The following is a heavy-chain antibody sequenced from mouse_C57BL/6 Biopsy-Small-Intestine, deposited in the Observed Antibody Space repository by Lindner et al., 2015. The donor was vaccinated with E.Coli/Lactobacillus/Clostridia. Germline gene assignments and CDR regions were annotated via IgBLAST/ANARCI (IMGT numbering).Heavy chain of an antibody. CDR1: GFTFSDYG. Sequence: VQLQESGGGLVKPGGSLKLSCAASGFTFSDYGMHWVRQAPEKGLEWVAYISSGSSTIYYADTVKGRFTISRDNAKNTLFLQMTSLRSEDTAMYYCAREDYGSSFDYWGQGTTLTVSS. J-gene: IGHJ2*01. D-gene: IGHD1-1*01. CDR3: AREDYGSSFDY. V-gene: IGHV5-17*01. CDR2: ISSGSSTI.